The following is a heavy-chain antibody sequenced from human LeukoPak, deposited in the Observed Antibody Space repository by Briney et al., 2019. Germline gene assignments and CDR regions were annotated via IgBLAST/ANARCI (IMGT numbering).Heavy chain of an antibody. Sequence: SQTLSLTCAVSGGSISSGGYSWSWIRQPPGKGLEWIGYIYHSGSTYYNPSLKSRVTISVDRSKNQFSLKLSSVTAADTAVYYCARASGYLFDYWGQGTLVTVS. V-gene: IGHV4-30-2*01. D-gene: IGHD5-18*01. CDR1: GGSISSGGYS. CDR2: IYHSGST. CDR3: ARASGYLFDY. J-gene: IGHJ4*02.